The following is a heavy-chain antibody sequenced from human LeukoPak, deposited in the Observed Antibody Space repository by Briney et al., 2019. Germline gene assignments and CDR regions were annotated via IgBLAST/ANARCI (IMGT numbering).Heavy chain of an antibody. CDR1: GFTFDDCA. J-gene: IGHJ6*03. V-gene: IGHV3-9*01. CDR3: VKPDRPNYYDSGSHYYYYYLDV. D-gene: IGHD3-10*01. Sequence: GGSLRLSCAASGFTFDDCAMHWVRQAPGKGLEWVSGISWNSGSIGYADSVKGRFTISRDNTKNMLYLQMNSLRAEDTAVYFCVKPDRPNYYDSGSHYYYYYLDVWGKGTTVTVSS. CDR2: ISWNSGSI.